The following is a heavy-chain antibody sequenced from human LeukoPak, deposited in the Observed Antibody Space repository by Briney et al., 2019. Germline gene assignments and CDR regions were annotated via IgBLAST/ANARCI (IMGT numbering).Heavy chain of an antibody. D-gene: IGHD5-12*01. Sequence: GGSLRLSCVASGFTFDKAWMSWVRQSPGKGLEWVGRIKSKTGGVTTDYAAPVKGRFTISRDASKNTLFLQMNSLKAEDTAVYYCTRIRGCSAYDFNYWGQGTLVTVSS. J-gene: IGHJ4*02. CDR3: TRIRGCSAYDFNY. CDR1: GFTFDKAW. CDR2: IKSKTGGVTT. V-gene: IGHV3-15*01.